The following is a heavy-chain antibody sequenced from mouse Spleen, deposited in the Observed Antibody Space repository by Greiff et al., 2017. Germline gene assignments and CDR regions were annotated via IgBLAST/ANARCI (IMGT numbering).Heavy chain of an antibody. CDR2: IDPSDSYT. Sequence: QVQLQQSGAELVKPGASVKLSCKASGYTFTSYWMQWVKQRPGQGLEWIGEIDPSDSYTNYNQKFKGKATLTVDTSSSTAYMQLSSLTSEDSAVYYCARKTFTTATRGYFDYWGQGTTLTVSS. V-gene: IGHV1-50*01. D-gene: IGHD1-2*01. CDR3: ARKTFTTATRGYFDY. J-gene: IGHJ2*01. CDR1: GYTFTSYW.